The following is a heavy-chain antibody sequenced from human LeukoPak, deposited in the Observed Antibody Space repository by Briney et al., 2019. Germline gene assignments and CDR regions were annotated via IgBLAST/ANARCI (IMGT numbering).Heavy chain of an antibody. V-gene: IGHV3-23*01. D-gene: IGHD6-13*01. CDR2: IRGSGGST. CDR3: AKGPYFIAAAGNYFDY. CDR1: GFTFSSYA. Sequence: RPGGSLRLSCAASGFTFSSYAMSWVRQAPGKGLEWVSAIRGSGGSTYYADSVRGRFTISRDNAKNSLYLQMNSLRAEDTALYYCAKGPYFIAAAGNYFDYWGQGTLVTVSS. J-gene: IGHJ4*02.